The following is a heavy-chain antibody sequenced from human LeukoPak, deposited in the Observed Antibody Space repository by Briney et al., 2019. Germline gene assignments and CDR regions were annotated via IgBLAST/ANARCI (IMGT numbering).Heavy chain of an antibody. CDR1: GFAFRSYA. CDR3: AKASRFVAGSAGDY. Sequence: GGSLRLSCAASGFAFRSYAMSWVRQAPGKGLEWVSSIISSGGVTYYADSAKGRFTISRDNSKNTVYLQMDSLRAEDTAVYYCAKASRFVAGSAGDYWGQGTLVTVSS. CDR2: IISSGGVT. J-gene: IGHJ4*02. V-gene: IGHV3-23*01. D-gene: IGHD6-19*01.